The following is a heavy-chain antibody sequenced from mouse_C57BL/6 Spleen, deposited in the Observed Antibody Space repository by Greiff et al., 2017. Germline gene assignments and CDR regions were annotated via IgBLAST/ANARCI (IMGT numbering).Heavy chain of an antibody. CDR2: IYPGSGNT. Sequence: QVLLQQSGPELVKPGASVKISCKASDYSFTSYYIHWVKQRPGQGLEWIGWIYPGSGNTKYNEKFKGQATLTADTSSSTAYLQLSSLTSEDSAVYYCAGYGSSSGGCDYGGQGTTLTVSA. D-gene: IGHD1-1*01. J-gene: IGHJ2*01. CDR1: DYSFTSYY. CDR3: AGYGSSSGGCDY. V-gene: IGHV1-66*01.